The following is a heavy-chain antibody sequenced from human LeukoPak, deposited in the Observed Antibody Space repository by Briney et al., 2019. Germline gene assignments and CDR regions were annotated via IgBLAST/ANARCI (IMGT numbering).Heavy chain of an antibody. J-gene: IGHJ3*02. CDR2: IYYSGST. Sequence: PSETLSLTCTVSGGSISSSSYYWGWIRQPPGKGLEWIGSIYYSGSTYYNPSLKSRVTISVDTSKNQFSLKLSSVTAADTAVYYCARDRPLTVVTGGGAFDIWGQGTMVTVSS. CDR3: ARDRPLTVVTGGGAFDI. V-gene: IGHV4-39*07. CDR1: GGSISSSSYY. D-gene: IGHD4-23*01.